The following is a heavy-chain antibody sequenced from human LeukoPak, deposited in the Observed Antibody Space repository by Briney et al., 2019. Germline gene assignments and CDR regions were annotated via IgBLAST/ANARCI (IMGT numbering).Heavy chain of an antibody. CDR2: ISYDGSNK. CDR1: GFTFSSYA. V-gene: IGHV3-30-3*01. D-gene: IGHD3-3*01. Sequence: PGGSLRLSCAASGFTFSSYAMHWVRQAPGKGLEWVAVISYDGSNKYYADSVKGRFTISRDNSKNTLYLQMNSLRAEDTAVYYCARGGPPVLRFLEWNSFDYWGQGTLVTVSS. CDR3: ARGGPPVLRFLEWNSFDY. J-gene: IGHJ4*02.